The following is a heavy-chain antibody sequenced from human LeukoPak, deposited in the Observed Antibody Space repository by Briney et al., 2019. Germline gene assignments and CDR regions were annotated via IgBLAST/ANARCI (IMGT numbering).Heavy chain of an antibody. D-gene: IGHD3-22*01. Sequence: GGSLRLSCAASGFTFSSYWMSWVRQAPGKGLEWVANIKQDGSEKYYVDSVKGRFTISRDNAKNSLYLQMNSLRAEDTAVYYCARTKYYYDSSGHFDYWGQGTLVTVSS. J-gene: IGHJ4*02. CDR2: IKQDGSEK. CDR1: GFTFSSYW. CDR3: ARTKYYYDSSGHFDY. V-gene: IGHV3-7*01.